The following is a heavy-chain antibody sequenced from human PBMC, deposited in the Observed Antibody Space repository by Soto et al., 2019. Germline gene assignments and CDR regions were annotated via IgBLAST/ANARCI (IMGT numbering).Heavy chain of an antibody. CDR3: VRGDNWNEEASAY. D-gene: IGHD1-1*01. J-gene: IGHJ4*02. Sequence: QVQLVESGGGVVQPGRSLRLSCAASGFVFSNHGMHWVRQAPGRGLEWVAVIWSDGNNRYDADSVKGRFTISRDNSKNTVYLQMTSLRAEDTAVYYCVRGDNWNEEASAYWGQGTMVTVSS. V-gene: IGHV3-33*01. CDR1: GFVFSNHG. CDR2: IWSDGNNR.